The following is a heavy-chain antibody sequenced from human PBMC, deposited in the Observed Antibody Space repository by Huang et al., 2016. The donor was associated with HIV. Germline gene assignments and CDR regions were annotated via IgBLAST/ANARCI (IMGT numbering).Heavy chain of an antibody. CDR1: TVTFSAYW. V-gene: IGHV3-7*01. CDR2: IRQDGSEK. CDR3: ATKADAMDV. D-gene: IGHD2-8*01. J-gene: IGHJ6*02. Sequence: LVESGGGLVRPGGSLRLSCAGPTVTFSAYWMTWVRQSPGEGMGWVGSIRQDGSEKHYVDSVEGRFNISRDNGKKLLFLEMRSLGVDDTAVYFCATKADAMDVWGQGTTVIVSS.